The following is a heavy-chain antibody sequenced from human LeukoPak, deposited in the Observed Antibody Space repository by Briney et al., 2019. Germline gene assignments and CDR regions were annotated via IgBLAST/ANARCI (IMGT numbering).Heavy chain of an antibody. CDR2: ISYDGSNK. V-gene: IGHV3-30*03. CDR3: TRKSGHYYGMDV. Sequence: GRSLRLSCAASGFTFSSYGMHWVRQAPGKGLEWVAVISYDGSNKYYADSVKGRFTISTDNAKNMLYLEMNSLRGEDTAVYYCTRKSGHYYGMDVWGKGTTVTVSS. D-gene: IGHD1-26*01. CDR1: GFTFSSYG. J-gene: IGHJ6*04.